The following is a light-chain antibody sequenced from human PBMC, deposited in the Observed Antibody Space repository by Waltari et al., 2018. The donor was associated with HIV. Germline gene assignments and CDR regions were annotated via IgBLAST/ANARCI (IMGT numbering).Light chain of an antibody. CDR1: SSYVDNF. CDR3: CSHAGNLIFV. J-gene: IGLJ1*01. V-gene: IGLV2-11*01. CDR2: DVN. Sequence: SALTQPHSVSGSPGQSLTIPCTGTSSYVDNFVSWYQQHPDSAPKVIIYDVNTRPSGVRDSFSGSKSGNTASLTSSGLQAEVEADYYCCSHAGNLIFVLGTGTKVTVL.